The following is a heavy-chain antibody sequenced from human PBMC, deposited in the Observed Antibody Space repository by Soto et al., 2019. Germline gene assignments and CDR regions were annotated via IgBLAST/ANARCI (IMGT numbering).Heavy chain of an antibody. CDR1: GGSISSYY. CDR3: ARADWGSGWLNWFDP. V-gene: IGHV4-59*01. J-gene: IGHJ5*02. Sequence: SETLSLTCTVSGGSISSYYWSWIRQPPGKGLEWIGYIYYSGSTNYNPSLKSRVTISVDTSKNQFSLKLSSVTAADTAVYYCARADWGSGWLNWFDPWGQGTLVTVSS. D-gene: IGHD6-19*01. CDR2: IYYSGST.